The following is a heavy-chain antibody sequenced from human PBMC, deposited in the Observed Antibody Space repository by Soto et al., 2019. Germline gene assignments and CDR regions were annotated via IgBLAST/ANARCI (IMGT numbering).Heavy chain of an antibody. D-gene: IGHD6-13*01. V-gene: IGHV3-33*01. Sequence: VGSLRLSCAASGFPFSSYAMHWVRQAPGKGLEWVAIVWYDGSNKYYADSVKGRFTVSRDNSKNTVYLQMNSLRAEDTALYYCARGMGAGAGGLDPWGQGALVTVSS. CDR3: ARGMGAGAGGLDP. CDR1: GFPFSSYA. J-gene: IGHJ5*02. CDR2: VWYDGSNK.